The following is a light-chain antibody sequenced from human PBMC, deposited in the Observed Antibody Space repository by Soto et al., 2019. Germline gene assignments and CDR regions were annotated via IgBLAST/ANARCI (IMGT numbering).Light chain of an antibody. J-gene: IGKJ5*01. V-gene: IGKV1-39*01. CDR1: QSISYY. Sequence: EIRITQSASSLSASVGYMSATVGERVPITCRASQSISYYLNWYQQKPGTAPQLLIYAASSLQSGVPSRFSGSGSGSDFTLTISSLQPEDFATYYCQQSHSTPITFGQGTRLEIK. CDR2: AAS. CDR3: QQSHSTPIT.